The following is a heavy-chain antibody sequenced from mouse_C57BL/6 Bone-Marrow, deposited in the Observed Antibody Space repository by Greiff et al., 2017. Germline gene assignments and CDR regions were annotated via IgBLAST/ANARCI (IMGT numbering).Heavy chain of an antibody. Sequence: QVQLQQSGAELVKPGASVKLSCKASGYTFTEYTIHWVKQRSGQGLEWIGWFYPGSGSIKYNEKFKDKATLTADKSSSTVYMELSRLTSEDSAVXFCARNEAGIYYGNYQAWFAYWGQGTLVTVSA. V-gene: IGHV1-62-2*01. J-gene: IGHJ3*01. CDR1: GYTFTEYT. D-gene: IGHD2-1*01. CDR3: ARNEAGIYYGNYQAWFAY. CDR2: FYPGSGSI.